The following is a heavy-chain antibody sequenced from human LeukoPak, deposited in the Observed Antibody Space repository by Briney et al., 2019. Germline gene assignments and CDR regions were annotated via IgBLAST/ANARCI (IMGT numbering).Heavy chain of an antibody. V-gene: IGHV1-46*01. CDR1: GYTFTSYY. D-gene: IGHD3-10*01. CDR3: ARRIMVRGVIQVDYFDY. Sequence: ASVKVSCKASGYTFTSYYMHWVRQAPGQGLEWMGIINPSGGSTSYVQKFQGRVTMTRDMSTSTVYMELSSLRSEDTAVYYCARRIMVRGVIQVDYFDYWGQGTLVTVSS. CDR2: INPSGGST. J-gene: IGHJ4*02.